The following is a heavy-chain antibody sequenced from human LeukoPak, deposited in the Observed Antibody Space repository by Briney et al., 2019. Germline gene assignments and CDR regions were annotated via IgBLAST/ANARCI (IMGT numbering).Heavy chain of an antibody. CDR2: ISADNGNR. CDR1: GYTFTRYG. J-gene: IGHJ4*02. D-gene: IGHD3-3*01. V-gene: IGHV1-18*01. Sequence: ASVKVSCKASGYTFTRYGVSWVRQAPGQGLEWMGWISADNGNRNYAQKLQGRVTMTTDTSTSTAYMELRSLRSDDTAIYYCARDPQRGYDFWNGYSSFDYWGQETLVTVSS. CDR3: ARDPQRGYDFWNGYSSFDY.